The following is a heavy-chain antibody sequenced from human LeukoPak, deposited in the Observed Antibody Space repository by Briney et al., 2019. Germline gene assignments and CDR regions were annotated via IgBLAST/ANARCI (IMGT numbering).Heavy chain of an antibody. J-gene: IGHJ4*02. Sequence: SETLSLTCSVSGGSVSSYYWSWIRQPPGKGLEWIGYIHYSGGTNYDPSLKSRVTISVDTSKNHLSLKLSSVTAADTAVYYCAREGYRDSSGYYLGNWGQGTLVTVSS. D-gene: IGHD3-22*01. CDR3: AREGYRDSSGYYLGN. CDR1: GGSVSSYY. CDR2: IHYSGGT. V-gene: IGHV4-59*02.